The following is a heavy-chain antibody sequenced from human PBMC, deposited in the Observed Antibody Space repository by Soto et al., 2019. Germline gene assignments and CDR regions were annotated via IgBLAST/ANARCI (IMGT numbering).Heavy chain of an antibody. CDR2: INHSGST. D-gene: IGHD2-8*01. CDR3: ARVLPPGYCTNGVCRNNWFDP. J-gene: IGHJ5*02. Sequence: QVQLQQWGAGLLKPSETLSLTCAVYGGSFSGYYWSWIRQPPGKGLEWIGEINHSGSTNYNPSLKSRVTISVDTPKNQFSVKLSSVPAADTAVYYCARVLPPGYCTNGVCRNNWFDPWGQGTLVTVSS. CDR1: GGSFSGYY. V-gene: IGHV4-34*01.